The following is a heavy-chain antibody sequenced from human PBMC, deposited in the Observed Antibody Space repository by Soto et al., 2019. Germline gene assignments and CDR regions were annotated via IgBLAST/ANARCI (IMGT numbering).Heavy chain of an antibody. J-gene: IGHJ3*02. D-gene: IGHD2-2*01. CDR1: GYSFTSYW. V-gene: IGHV5-51*01. CDR3: ARHAGMGEFYCSSTSCYLGSAFDI. CDR2: IYPGDSDT. Sequence: GESLKISCKGSGYSFTSYWIGWVRQMPGKGLEWMGIIYPGDSDTRYSPSFQGQVTISADKSISTAYLQWSSLKASDTAMYYCARHAGMGEFYCSSTSCYLGSAFDIWGQGTMVTVSS.